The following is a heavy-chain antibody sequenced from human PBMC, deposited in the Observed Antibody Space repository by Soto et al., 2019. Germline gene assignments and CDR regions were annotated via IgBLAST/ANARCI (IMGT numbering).Heavy chain of an antibody. J-gene: IGHJ4*02. CDR2: LTVYNGNT. V-gene: IGHV1-18*01. CDR3: ARWIQLRPIDY. Sequence: GASVKVSCKASGYTFSSYGIGWVRQAPGQGLEYLGWLTVYNGNTNYEQKFQGRVTMTTDTSTSTAYMELKSLRSDDTAIYYCARWIQLRPIDYWAQGTLVTLSS. CDR1: GYTFSSYG. D-gene: IGHD5-18*01.